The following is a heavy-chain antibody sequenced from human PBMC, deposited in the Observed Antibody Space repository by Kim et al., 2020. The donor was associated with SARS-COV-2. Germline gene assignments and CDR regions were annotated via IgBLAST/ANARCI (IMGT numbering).Heavy chain of an antibody. V-gene: IGHV4-59*01. D-gene: IGHD4-4*01. Sequence: SETLSLTCTVSGGSISSYYWSWIRQPPGKGLEWIGYIYYSGSTNYNPSLKSRVTISVDTSKNQFSLKLSSVTAADTAVYYCARKTQDYSNYSGYYYYYYMDVWGKGTTVTVSS. J-gene: IGHJ6*03. CDR1: GGSISSYY. CDR2: IYYSGST. CDR3: ARKTQDYSNYSGYYYYYYMDV.